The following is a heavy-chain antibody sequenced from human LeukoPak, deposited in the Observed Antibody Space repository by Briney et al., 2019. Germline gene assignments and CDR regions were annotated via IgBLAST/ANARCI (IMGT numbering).Heavy chain of an antibody. CDR1: GYTFTIYA. Sequence: ASVKVSCKASGYTFTIYAMHWVRQAPGQRLEWMGWINAGNGNTKYSQKFQGRVTITRDTSASTAYMELSSLRSEDTAVYYCATLGPTIFGVAETTYFDYWGQGTLVTVSS. V-gene: IGHV1-3*01. CDR3: ATLGPTIFGVAETTYFDY. D-gene: IGHD3-3*01. J-gene: IGHJ4*02. CDR2: INAGNGNT.